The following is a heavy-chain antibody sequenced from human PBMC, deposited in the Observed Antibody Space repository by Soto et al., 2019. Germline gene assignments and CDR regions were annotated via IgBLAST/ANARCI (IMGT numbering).Heavy chain of an antibody. CDR3: AREQAVGLLD. Sequence: GASVKVSCKASGYTFTSYGITWVRQAPGQGLEWMGIIIPSGGSTSYAQKFQGRVTITRDTSTSTVYMELSSLRSEDTAVYYCAREQAVGLLDWGQGTLVTVSS. J-gene: IGHJ4*02. CDR2: IIPSGGST. D-gene: IGHD2-15*01. CDR1: GYTFTSYG. V-gene: IGHV1-46*03.